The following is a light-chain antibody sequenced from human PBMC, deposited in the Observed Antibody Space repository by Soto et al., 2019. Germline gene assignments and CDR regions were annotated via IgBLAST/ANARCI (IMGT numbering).Light chain of an antibody. CDR1: QPISSW. V-gene: IGKV1-12*01. Sequence: DIQMTQSPSSISASVGDRVTITCRASQPISSWLAWYQQVPGQAPYLLIYPASTLQSGVPSRFSGSGSGTDFTLTINSLQPEDFATYFCQQGYNFPRAFGQGGKVDIK. J-gene: IGKJ1*01. CDR2: PAS. CDR3: QQGYNFPRA.